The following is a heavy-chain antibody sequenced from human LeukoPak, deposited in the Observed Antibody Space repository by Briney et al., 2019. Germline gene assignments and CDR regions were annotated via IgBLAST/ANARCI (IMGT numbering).Heavy chain of an antibody. CDR2: INHSGST. J-gene: IGHJ6*03. CDR1: GGSFSGYY. D-gene: IGHD5-18*01. Sequence: PSETLSLTCAVYGGSFSGYYWSWIRQPPGKGLEWIGEINHSGSTNYNPSLKGRVTISGDTSKNQFSLKLSSVTAADTAVYFCARVGYSYVINDWSRTGLGACATKNYYHMDVWGKGTTVTVSS. CDR3: ARVGYSYVINDWSRTGLGACATKNYYHMDV. V-gene: IGHV4-34*01.